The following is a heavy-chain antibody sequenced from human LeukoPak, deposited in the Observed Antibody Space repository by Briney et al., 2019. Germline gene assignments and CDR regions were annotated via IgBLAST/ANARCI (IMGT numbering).Heavy chain of an antibody. CDR2: IYYDGRDK. CDR1: GLTFKNYG. CDR3: ATDRSLSYFDY. Sequence: GTSLRLPCAASGLTFKNYGMHWVRQAPGKGLEWVSIIYYDGRDKYYADSVKGRFTVSRDNSKNTLYLQMNSLRDEDTAVYYCATDRSLSYFDYWGQGTLVTVSS. J-gene: IGHJ4*02. V-gene: IGHV3-33*01.